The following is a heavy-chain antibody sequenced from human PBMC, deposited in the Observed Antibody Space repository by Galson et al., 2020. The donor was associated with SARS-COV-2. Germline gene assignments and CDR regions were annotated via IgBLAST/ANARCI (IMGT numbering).Heavy chain of an antibody. D-gene: IGHD6-19*01. J-gene: IGHJ4*02. CDR1: GFPFSTHA. CDR3: AVSIIVAGGIDY. CDR2: IWSDGLHK. V-gene: IGHV3-33*03. Sequence: GESLKISCATSGFPFSTHAMHWVRQAPGKGLEWGAVIWSDGLHKYYGDSVKGRFTISRDNSKNTVDLQMDSLRLEDTAVYYCAVSIIVAGGIDYWGQGTLVTVSS.